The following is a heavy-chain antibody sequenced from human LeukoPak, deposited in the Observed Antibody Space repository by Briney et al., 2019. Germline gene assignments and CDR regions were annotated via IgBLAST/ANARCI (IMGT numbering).Heavy chain of an antibody. D-gene: IGHD6-13*01. CDR3: ASGDVAAASFDY. J-gene: IGHJ4*02. CDR1: GFTFSSYA. V-gene: IGHV3-23*01. CDR2: ISGSGGST. Sequence: GGSLRLSCAASGFTFSSYAMSWVRQAPGKGLEWVSAISGSGGSTYYADSVKGRFTISRDNSKNTLYLQMNSLRAGDTAVYYCASGDVAAASFDYWGQGTLVTVSS.